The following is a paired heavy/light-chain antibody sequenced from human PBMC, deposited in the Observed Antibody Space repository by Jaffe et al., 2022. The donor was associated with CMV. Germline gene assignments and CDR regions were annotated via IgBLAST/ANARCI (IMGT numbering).Light chain of an antibody. CDR3: QQRSDWLYT. CDR1: QTINRY. J-gene: IGKJ2*01. Sequence: EIVVTQSPATLSLSPGDGATLSCRASQTINRYLAWYQQKPGQAPRLLIYDISTRATGIPARFSGSGSGTDFTLTISSLEPEDFAFYYCQQRSDWLYTFGQGTKLEI. V-gene: IGKV3-11*01. CDR2: DIS.
Heavy chain of an antibody. V-gene: IGHV3-23*01. Sequence: EVQLLDSGGGLVQPGGSLRLSCATSGFTFSGYAMSWVRQAPGKGLEWVSVILSSGDSTYYADSVKGRFTISRDNSKNTLYLQMNSLRVEDTAVYYCAKGWSGALDYWGRGTLVTVSS. D-gene: IGHD3-10*01. CDR1: GFTFSGYA. CDR3: AKGWSGALDY. J-gene: IGHJ4*02. CDR2: ILSSGDST.